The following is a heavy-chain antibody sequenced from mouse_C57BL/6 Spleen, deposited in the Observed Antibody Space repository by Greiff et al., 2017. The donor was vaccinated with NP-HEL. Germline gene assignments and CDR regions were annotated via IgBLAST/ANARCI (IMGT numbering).Heavy chain of an antibody. V-gene: IGHV1-54*01. CDR3: ARSNYGSSYEGYYAMDY. J-gene: IGHJ4*01. D-gene: IGHD1-1*01. CDR1: GYAFTNYL. CDR2: INPGSGGT. Sequence: VQVVESGAELVRPGTSVKVSCKASGYAFTNYLIEWVKQRPGQGLEWIGVINPGSGGTNYNEKFKGKATLTADKSSSTAYMQLSSLTSEDSAVYFCARSNYGSSYEGYYAMDYWGQGTSVTVSS.